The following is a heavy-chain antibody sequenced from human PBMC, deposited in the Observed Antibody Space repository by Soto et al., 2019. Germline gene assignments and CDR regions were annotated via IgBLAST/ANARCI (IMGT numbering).Heavy chain of an antibody. CDR2: LIPIFGTT. CDR3: ARVDGYKTFDY. CDR1: GGTVNTYE. V-gene: IGHV1-69*01. D-gene: IGHD5-12*01. Sequence: QLQLVQSGAEVKKTGSSVKVSCKASGGTVNTYEITWVRQAPGRGPEWMGGLIPIFGTTTYAESFQGRLTITAYESTRTVYMELRSLTFEDTAVYYCARVDGYKTFDYWGQGTLVTVSS. J-gene: IGHJ4*02.